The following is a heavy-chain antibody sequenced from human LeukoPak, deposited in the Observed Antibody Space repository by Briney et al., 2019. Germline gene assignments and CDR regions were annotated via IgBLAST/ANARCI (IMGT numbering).Heavy chain of an antibody. D-gene: IGHD6-6*01. CDR2: ISTNVGRT. J-gene: IGHJ2*01. CDR1: GFTFSSYA. Sequence: GGSLRLSCAASGFTFSSYAMAWIRQAPGKGLDWVSTISTNVGRTYYANSVKGRFTISRDNSKNTLYLQMSSLRAEDTAIYYCAKVRASSSYNRYFDLWGRGALVTVSS. V-gene: IGHV3-23*01. CDR3: AKVRASSSYNRYFDL.